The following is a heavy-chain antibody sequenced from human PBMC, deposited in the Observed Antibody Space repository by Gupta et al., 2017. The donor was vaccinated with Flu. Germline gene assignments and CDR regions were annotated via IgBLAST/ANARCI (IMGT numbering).Heavy chain of an antibody. V-gene: IGHV3-74*01. D-gene: IGHD2-15*01. Sequence: GVRQAAGKGLVGVSRIKSDEMSASDADSVKGRFTIARDNAKNTLYLQMNSRRAEVTAVYYCARDGAGDCSGGSCYSWFDSWGQGTLVTVSS. J-gene: IGHJ5*01. CDR2: IKSDEMSA. CDR3: ARDGAGDCSGGSCYSWFDS.